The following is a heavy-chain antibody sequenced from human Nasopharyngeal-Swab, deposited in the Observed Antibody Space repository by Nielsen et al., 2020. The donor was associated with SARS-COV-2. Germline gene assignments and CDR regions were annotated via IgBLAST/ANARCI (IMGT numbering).Heavy chain of an antibody. CDR1: GGSISSYY. Sequence: SETLSLTCTASGGSISSYYWSWIRQPPGKGLEWIGYIYYSGSTNYNPSLKSRVTISVDTSKNQFSLKLSSVTAADTAVYYCARQGGSSGWSGVAFDIWGQGTMVTVSS. V-gene: IGHV4-59*08. D-gene: IGHD6-19*01. CDR2: IYYSGST. J-gene: IGHJ3*02. CDR3: ARQGGSSGWSGVAFDI.